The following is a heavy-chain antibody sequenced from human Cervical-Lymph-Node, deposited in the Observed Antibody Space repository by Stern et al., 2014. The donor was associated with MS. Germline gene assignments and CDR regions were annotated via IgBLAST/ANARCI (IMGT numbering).Heavy chain of an antibody. J-gene: IGHJ5*02. CDR1: GYTFTTYY. D-gene: IGHD3-10*01. Sequence: QMQLVQSGAEVKKPGASVNVSCEASGYTFTTYYIHWVRQAPGQGLEWMGIINPSDGSTTYAQNFQGRVTLTRDTSTTTVYMELSSLRSDDTAIYYCAKDYHYSAIWGYNWLDPWGQGTLVTVSS. CDR2: INPSDGST. CDR3: AKDYHYSAIWGYNWLDP. V-gene: IGHV1-46*01.